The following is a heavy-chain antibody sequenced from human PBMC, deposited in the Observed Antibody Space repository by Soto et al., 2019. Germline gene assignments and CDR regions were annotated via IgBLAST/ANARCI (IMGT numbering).Heavy chain of an antibody. CDR2: IIPSFGTA. CDR1: GGTCSSYA. J-gene: IGHJ6*02. Sequence: GASVKVSCKASGGTCSSYAISWVRQAPGQGLEWMGGIIPSFGTANYAQKFQGRVTITADESTSTAYMELSSLRSEDTAVYYCATAEYSYGYYYYGMDVWGQGTTVTVSS. V-gene: IGHV1-69*13. CDR3: ATAEYSYGYYYYGMDV. D-gene: IGHD5-18*01.